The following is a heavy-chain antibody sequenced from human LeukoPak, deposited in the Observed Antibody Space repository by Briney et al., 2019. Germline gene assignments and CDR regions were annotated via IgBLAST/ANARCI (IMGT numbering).Heavy chain of an antibody. CDR3: ARDQSGSFSPDY. CDR1: GFTFSSYW. J-gene: IGHJ4*02. V-gene: IGHV3-7*03. Sequence: GGSLRLSCTASGFTFSSYWMSWVRQAPGKGLEWVANIRQDGGLKHYVDSVKGRFTISRDNAENSLYLQMNSLRAEGTAVYYCARDQSGSFSPDYWGQGTLVTVSS. CDR2: IRQDGGLK. D-gene: IGHD1-26*01.